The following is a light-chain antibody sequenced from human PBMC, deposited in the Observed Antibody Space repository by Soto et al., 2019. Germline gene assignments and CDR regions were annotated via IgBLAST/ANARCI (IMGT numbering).Light chain of an antibody. Sequence: EIVLTQSPATLSLSPGEIAALSCGASQSVSSNLAWYQQKPGQAPRLLIYGASTRATGIPARFSGSGSGTEFTLTISSLQSEDFAVYYCQQYNNWPPITFGQGTRLEIK. CDR1: QSVSSN. J-gene: IGKJ5*01. CDR2: GAS. V-gene: IGKV3-15*01. CDR3: QQYNNWPPIT.